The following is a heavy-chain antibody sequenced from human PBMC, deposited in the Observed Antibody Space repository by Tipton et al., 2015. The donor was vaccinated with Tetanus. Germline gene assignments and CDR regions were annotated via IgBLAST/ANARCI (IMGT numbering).Heavy chain of an antibody. Sequence: TLSLTCTVSGGSVSSGDYDWNWIRQPPGKGLEWIGYVHYSGRTNNSPSLKSRVTLSIDKSKNQFSLRLTSVTAADTAVYYCARRSYCTSTRCFDAFDLWGPGTRVTVSS. CDR3: ARRSYCTSTRCFDAFDL. CDR1: GGSVSSGDYD. D-gene: IGHD2-8*01. V-gene: IGHV4-61*08. J-gene: IGHJ3*01. CDR2: VHYSGRT.